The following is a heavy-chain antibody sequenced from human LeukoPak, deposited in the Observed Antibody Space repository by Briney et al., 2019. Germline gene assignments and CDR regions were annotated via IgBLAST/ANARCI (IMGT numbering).Heavy chain of an antibody. CDR3: ARGDGYSFDY. CDR2: IIPILGIA. J-gene: IGHJ4*02. Sequence: SAKVSCKASGGTFSSYTISWVRQAPGQGLEWMGRIIPILGIANYAQKFQGRVTITADKSASTAYMELSSLRSEDTAVYYCARGDGYSFDYWGQGTLVTVSS. CDR1: GGTFSSYT. D-gene: IGHD5-24*01. V-gene: IGHV1-69*02.